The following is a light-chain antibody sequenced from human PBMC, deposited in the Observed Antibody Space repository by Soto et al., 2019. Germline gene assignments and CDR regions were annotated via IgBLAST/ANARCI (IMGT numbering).Light chain of an antibody. V-gene: IGKV3-20*01. CDR2: GAS. CDR3: QQYGRSSIT. Sequence: EIVLTQSPGTLSLSPGERATLSCRASQSVSSSFLAWYQQKPGQAPRLLISGASNRATGIPDRFGGSGSGTDFNLTISRLEPEDFAVYYCQQYGRSSITFGQGTRLEIK. J-gene: IGKJ5*01. CDR1: QSVSSSF.